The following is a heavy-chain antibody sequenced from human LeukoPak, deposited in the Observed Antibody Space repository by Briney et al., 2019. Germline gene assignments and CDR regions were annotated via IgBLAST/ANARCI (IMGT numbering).Heavy chain of an antibody. V-gene: IGHV1-18*01. Sequence: ASVKVSCKASGYTFTSYGISWVRQAPGQGLEWMGWISAYNGNTNYAQELQGRVTMTTDTSTSTAYMELRSLRSDDTAVYYCARDSSSWYQGAFDIWGQGKMVTVSS. CDR3: ARDSSSWYQGAFDI. CDR1: GYTFTSYG. J-gene: IGHJ3*02. D-gene: IGHD6-13*01. CDR2: ISAYNGNT.